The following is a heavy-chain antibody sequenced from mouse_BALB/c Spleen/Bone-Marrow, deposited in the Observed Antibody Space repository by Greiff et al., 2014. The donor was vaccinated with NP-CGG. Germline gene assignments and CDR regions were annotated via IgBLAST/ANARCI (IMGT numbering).Heavy chain of an antibody. V-gene: IGHV1S135*01. CDR1: GYAFTSYN. Sequence: VQLQQSGPELVKPGASVKVSCKASGYAFTSYNMYWVKQCHGKSLEWIGYIDPSNGGTTYNQQFKGKATLTVDKTSSTDYMHLNSMTSEDSAVYDCAIGGLSHYEGFDYWGQGTTLTVSS. J-gene: IGHJ2*01. D-gene: IGHD2-3*01. CDR3: AIGGLSHYEGFDY. CDR2: IDPSNGGT.